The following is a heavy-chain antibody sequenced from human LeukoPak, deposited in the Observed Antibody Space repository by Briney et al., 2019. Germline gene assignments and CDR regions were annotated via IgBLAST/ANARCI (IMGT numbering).Heavy chain of an antibody. CDR3: ARHLAVAGTVGFDY. V-gene: IGHV4-59*08. Sequence: SQTLSLTCTVSGGSIAIYYWSWIRQPPGKGLEWIGYLYYRGSTNYNPSLKSRITISVDTSKNQVSLKLTSVTATDTAVYFCARHLAVAGTVGFDYWGQGTLVSVSS. CDR2: LYYRGST. D-gene: IGHD6-19*01. J-gene: IGHJ4*02. CDR1: GGSIAIYY.